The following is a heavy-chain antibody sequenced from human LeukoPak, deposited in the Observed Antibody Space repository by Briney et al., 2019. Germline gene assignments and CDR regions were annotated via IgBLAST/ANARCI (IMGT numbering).Heavy chain of an antibody. CDR2: ISFSTTTI. Sequence: GGSLRLSCAASGFTFNNYNMNWVRQAPGKGLEWVSFISFSTTTIYYADSVKGRFTISRDNAKNTLYLQMNSLRAEDTAVYYCARDHDYVLDYWGQGTLVTVSS. J-gene: IGHJ4*02. D-gene: IGHD4/OR15-4a*01. V-gene: IGHV3-48*01. CDR1: GFTFNNYN. CDR3: ARDHDYVLDY.